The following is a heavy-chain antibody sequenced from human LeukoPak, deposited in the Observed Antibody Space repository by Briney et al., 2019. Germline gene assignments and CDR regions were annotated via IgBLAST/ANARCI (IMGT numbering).Heavy chain of an antibody. V-gene: IGHV4-39*07. CDR3: AREGEGTMVRGTFDY. J-gene: IGHJ4*02. D-gene: IGHD3-10*01. CDR1: GGSISSSSYY. Sequence: SETLSLTCTVSGGSISSSSYYWGWIRQPPGKGLEWIGEIYHSGSTNYNPPLKSRVTISVDKSKNQFSLKLSSVTAADTAVYYCAREGEGTMVRGTFDYWGQGTLVTVSS. CDR2: IYHSGST.